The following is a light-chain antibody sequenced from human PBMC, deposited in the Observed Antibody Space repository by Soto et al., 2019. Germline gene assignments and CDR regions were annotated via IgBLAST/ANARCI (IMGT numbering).Light chain of an antibody. CDR3: QLRSDWPPTYT. Sequence: EIVLTQSPATLSLSPGTGATLSCRASQIVTSSLPWYQQRPGQAPRLLIYDTFNRATGIPARFSAKGAGTDFTLTISSLEPEDSAVYFCQLRSDWPPTYTFGQGTKLE. CDR2: DTF. V-gene: IGKV3-11*01. J-gene: IGKJ2*01. CDR1: QIVTSS.